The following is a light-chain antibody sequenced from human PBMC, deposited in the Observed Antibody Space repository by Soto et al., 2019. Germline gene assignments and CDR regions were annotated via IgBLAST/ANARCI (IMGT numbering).Light chain of an antibody. J-gene: IGKJ2*01. CDR3: YQYGDSAHT. CDR2: GAS. CDR1: QSVRNGA. Sequence: EIVLTQSPGTVSLSPGEGATVSCRASQSVRNGALAWYQQKPGQAPRLIIFGASSRATDVPDRFSGSGSGTHFTLPISRLEPEDFAVYYCYQYGDSAHTFGQMTKLHIK. V-gene: IGKV3-20*01.